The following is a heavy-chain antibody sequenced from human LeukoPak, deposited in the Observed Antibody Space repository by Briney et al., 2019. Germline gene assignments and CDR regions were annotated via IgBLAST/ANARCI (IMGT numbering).Heavy chain of an antibody. D-gene: IGHD1-26*01. CDR1: GFTFSSYA. CDR2: ISYDGSNK. J-gene: IGHJ4*02. CDR3: ATESGTYSGTCFDY. V-gene: IGHV3-30-3*01. Sequence: GGSLRLSCAASGFTFSSYAMHWVRQAPGKGLEWVAVISYDGSNKYYADSVEGRFTISRDNAKNSLSLQMNSLRAEDTAVYYCATESGTYSGTCFDYWGQGTLVTVSS.